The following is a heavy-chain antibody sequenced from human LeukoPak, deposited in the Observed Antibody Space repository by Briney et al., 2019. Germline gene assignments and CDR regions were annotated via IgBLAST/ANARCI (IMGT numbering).Heavy chain of an antibody. D-gene: IGHD6-25*01. CDR1: GGSISVYS. V-gene: IGHV4-59*01. Sequence: PSETLSLTCTVSGGSISVYSWSWIRQPPGKGLEWIGYIYYSGSTNCNPSLKSRVTISVDTSKNHVSLKLSSVTAADTAIYYCARGAESGRNWFDPCGQGTLVTVSS. CDR2: IYYSGST. J-gene: IGHJ5*02. CDR3: ARGAESGRNWFDP.